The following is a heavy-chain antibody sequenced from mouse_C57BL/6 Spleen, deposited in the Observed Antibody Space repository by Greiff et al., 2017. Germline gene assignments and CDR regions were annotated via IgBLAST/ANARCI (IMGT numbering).Heavy chain of an antibody. CDR2: ISSGSSTI. D-gene: IGHD1-1*01. CDR3: ARNLYYGSSYGFEC. Sequence: EVKLVESGGGLVKPGGSLKLSCAASGFTFSDYGMHWVRQAPEKGLEWVAYISSGSSTIYYADPVKGRITIARDNAKNTLFLRMTSLRSEDTAMYYCARNLYYGSSYGFECWGQGTTLTVSS. V-gene: IGHV5-17*01. J-gene: IGHJ2*01. CDR1: GFTFSDYG.